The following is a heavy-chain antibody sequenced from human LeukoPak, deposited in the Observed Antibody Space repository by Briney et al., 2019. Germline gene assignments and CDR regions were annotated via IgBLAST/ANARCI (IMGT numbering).Heavy chain of an antibody. CDR2: ISAYNGNT. V-gene: IGHV1-18*04. J-gene: IGHJ5*02. Sequence: GASVKVSCKASGYTFTSYGISWVRQAPGQGLEWMGWISAYNGNTNYAQKLQGRVTMTTDTSTSTAYMELRSLRSDDTAVYYCARDLCSGDSCYALVWFDPWGQGTLVTVSS. CDR1: GYTFTSYG. D-gene: IGHD2-15*01. CDR3: ARDLCSGDSCYALVWFDP.